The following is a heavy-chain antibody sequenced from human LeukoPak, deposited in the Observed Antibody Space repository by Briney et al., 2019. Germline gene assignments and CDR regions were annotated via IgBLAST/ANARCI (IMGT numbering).Heavy chain of an antibody. Sequence: SETLSLTCTVSGDSISTYYWSWIRQPPGKRLEWIGYIYFSGTTNYNPSLKSRVTISVDTSKDQFSLRLSSVTAADTAVYYCARHGPLYDIWSAQFYFDYWGQGTLVTVSS. V-gene: IGHV4-59*08. CDR1: GDSISTYY. D-gene: IGHD3-3*01. J-gene: IGHJ4*02. CDR3: ARHGPLYDIWSAQFYFDY. CDR2: IYFSGTT.